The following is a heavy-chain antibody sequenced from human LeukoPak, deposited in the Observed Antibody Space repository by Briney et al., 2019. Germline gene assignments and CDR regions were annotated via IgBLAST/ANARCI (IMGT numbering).Heavy chain of an antibody. CDR2: IYTSGST. D-gene: IGHD1-14*01. CDR3: ARVRPGKHPNWFDP. J-gene: IGHJ5*02. CDR1: GGSISSYY. V-gene: IGHV4-4*07. Sequence: PPETLSLTCTVSGGSISSYYWSWIRQPAGKGLEWIGRIYTSGSTNYNPSLKSRVTMSVDTSKNQFSLKLSSVTAADTAVYYCARVRPGKHPNWFDPWGQGTLVTVSS.